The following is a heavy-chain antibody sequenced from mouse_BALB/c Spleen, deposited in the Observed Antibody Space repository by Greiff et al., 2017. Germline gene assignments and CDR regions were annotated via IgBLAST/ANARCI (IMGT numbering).Heavy chain of an antibody. CDR1: GFSLTSYG. CDR3: AREGDYGNYYAMDY. D-gene: IGHD2-1*01. CDR2: IWAGGST. Sequence: VKLVESGPGLVAPSQSLSITCTVSGFSLTSYGVHWVRQPPGKGLEWLGVIWAGGSTNYNSALMSRLSISKDNSKSQVFLKMNSLQTDDTAMYYCAREGDYGNYYAMDYWGQGTSVTVSS. V-gene: IGHV2-9*02. J-gene: IGHJ4*01.